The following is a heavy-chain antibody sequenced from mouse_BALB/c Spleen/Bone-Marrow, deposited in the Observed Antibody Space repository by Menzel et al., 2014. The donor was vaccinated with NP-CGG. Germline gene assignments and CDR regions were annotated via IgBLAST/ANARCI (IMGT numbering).Heavy chain of an antibody. J-gene: IGHJ3*01. CDR1: GYSFTDYY. CDR3: ASFGFAY. Sequence: VKLQESGPALVKPGASVKKSCKASGYSFTDYYMHWVKQSHVKSIEWIGRINPYNGATSYNQNFKDKASLTVDKSSRTAYMELHSLTSEDSAVYYCASFGFAYWGLCTLVTVSA. CDR2: INPYNGAT. V-gene: IGHV1-26*01.